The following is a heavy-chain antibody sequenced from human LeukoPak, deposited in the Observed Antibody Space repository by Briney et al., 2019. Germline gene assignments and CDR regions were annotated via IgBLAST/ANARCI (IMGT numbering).Heavy chain of an antibody. CDR1: GFTFGEYA. V-gene: IGHV3-49*04. CDR2: IRSKAYGGTT. J-gene: IGHJ6*02. D-gene: IGHD6-25*01. CDR3: AKDPEADPAPGYGMDV. Sequence: GGSLRLSCTTSGFTFGEYAMSWVRQAPGKGLEWVGFIRSKAYGGTTEYAASGKGRFSISRDDSKSIAYLQMNSLKAEDTAVYYCAKDPEADPAPGYGMDVWGQGTTVTVSS.